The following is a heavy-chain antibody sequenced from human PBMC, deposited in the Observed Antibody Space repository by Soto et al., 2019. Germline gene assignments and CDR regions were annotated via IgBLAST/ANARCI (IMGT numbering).Heavy chain of an antibody. Sequence: QVQLVQSGAEVKKPGASVKVSCKASGYTFTNYAIHWVRQAPGQRLEWLGWINAGNGNTKYSQKFQGRVTITRDTSASTAYMELSSLRSEDTAVYYCARDRSGCSVGTCYFNRFDPWGQGTLVTVSS. CDR1: GYTFTNYA. CDR2: INAGNGNT. D-gene: IGHD2-15*01. J-gene: IGHJ5*02. V-gene: IGHV1-3*01. CDR3: ARDRSGCSVGTCYFNRFDP.